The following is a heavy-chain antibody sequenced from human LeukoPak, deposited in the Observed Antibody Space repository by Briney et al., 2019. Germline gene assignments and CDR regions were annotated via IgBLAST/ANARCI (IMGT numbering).Heavy chain of an antibody. CDR2: TYYRSKWYN. CDR3: ARVDEVAVAFDAFDI. Sequence: SQTLSLTCAISGDSVSSNSAAWNWIRQSPSRGLEWLGRTYYRSKWYNDYAVSVKSRITINPDASKNQFSLQPNSVTPEDTAVYYCARVDEVAVAFDAFDIWGQGTMVTVSS. D-gene: IGHD6-19*01. J-gene: IGHJ3*02. V-gene: IGHV6-1*01. CDR1: GDSVSSNSAA.